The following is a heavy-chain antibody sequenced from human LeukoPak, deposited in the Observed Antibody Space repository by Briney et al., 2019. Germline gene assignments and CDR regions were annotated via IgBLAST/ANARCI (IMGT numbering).Heavy chain of an antibody. Sequence: SETLSLTCAVSGGSISSGGYSWSWIRQPPGKGLEWIGYIYHSGSTYYNLSLKSRVTISVDRSKNQFSLKLSSVTAADTAVYYCARVIGDSYYYYGMDVWGQGTTVTVSS. CDR3: ARVIGDSYYYYGMDV. J-gene: IGHJ6*02. CDR1: GGSISSGGYS. V-gene: IGHV4-30-2*01. D-gene: IGHD4-17*01. CDR2: IYHSGST.